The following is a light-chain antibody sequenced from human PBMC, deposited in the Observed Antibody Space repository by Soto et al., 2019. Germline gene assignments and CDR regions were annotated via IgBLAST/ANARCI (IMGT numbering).Light chain of an antibody. J-gene: IGLJ1*01. CDR1: SSDVGGYNL. CDR3: CSYAGSPFV. CDR2: EVS. Sequence: QSALTQPASVSGSPGQSITISCTGTSSDVGGYNLVSWYQQHPGKAPKLMIYEVSKRPSGVSNRFSGSKSGNTASLTISGLQAEDEADYYCCSYAGSPFVFGTGTKLTVL. V-gene: IGLV2-23*02.